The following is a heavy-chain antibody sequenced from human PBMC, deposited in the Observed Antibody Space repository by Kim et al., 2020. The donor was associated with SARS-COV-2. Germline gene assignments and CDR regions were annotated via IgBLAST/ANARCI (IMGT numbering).Heavy chain of an antibody. CDR2: IIPILGIA. CDR3: ARTKWNLNYYYYYGMDV. V-gene: IGHV1-69*04. CDR1: GGTFSSYA. D-gene: IGHD1-1*01. Sequence: SVKVSCKASGGTFSSYAISWVRQAPGQGLEWMGRIIPILGIANYAQKFQGRVTITADKSTSTAYMELSSLRSEDTAVYYCARTKWNLNYYYYYGMDVWGQGTTVTVSS. J-gene: IGHJ6*02.